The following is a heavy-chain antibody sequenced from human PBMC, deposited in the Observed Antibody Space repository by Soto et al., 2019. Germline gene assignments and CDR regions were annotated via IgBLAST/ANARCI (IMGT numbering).Heavy chain of an antibody. D-gene: IGHD3-10*01. CDR3: ARTLQPRTEYYYGSGSRVYFYYYMDV. V-gene: IGHV1-8*01. Sequence: QVQLVQSGAEVKKPGASVKVSCKASGYTFTSYDINWVRQATGQGLEWMGWMNPNSGNTGYAQKFQGRVTMTRNTSISTAYMELSSLRSEDTAVYYCARTLQPRTEYYYGSGSRVYFYYYMDVWGKGTTVTVSS. J-gene: IGHJ6*03. CDR2: MNPNSGNT. CDR1: GYTFTSYD.